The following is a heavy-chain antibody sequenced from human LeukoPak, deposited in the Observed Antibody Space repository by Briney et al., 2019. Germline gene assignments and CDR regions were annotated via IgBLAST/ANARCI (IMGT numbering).Heavy chain of an antibody. V-gene: IGHV3-7*01. D-gene: IGHD6-19*01. J-gene: IGHJ5*02. CDR3: ARAVPENWFDP. CDR1: GFTFSNYW. CDR2: IKQDGSDK. Sequence: GGSLRLSCAASGFTFSNYWMSWVRQAPGKGLEWVANIKQDGSDKYYVDSVKGRFTISRDNAKNSLYLQMNSLRAEDTAVYYCARAVPENWFDPWGQGTLVTVSS.